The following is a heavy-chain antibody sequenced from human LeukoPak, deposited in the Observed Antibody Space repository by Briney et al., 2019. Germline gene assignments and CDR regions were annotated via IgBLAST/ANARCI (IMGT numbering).Heavy chain of an antibody. Sequence: ASVKVSCKASGYTFTSYGISWVRQAPGQELEWMGWISAYNGNTNYAQKLQGRVTMTTDTSTSTAYMELRSLRSDDTAVYYCARRRRNCSSTSCYFWFDPWGQGTLVTVSS. D-gene: IGHD2-2*01. CDR2: ISAYNGNT. V-gene: IGHV1-18*04. CDR1: GYTFTSYG. CDR3: ARRRRNCSSTSCYFWFDP. J-gene: IGHJ5*02.